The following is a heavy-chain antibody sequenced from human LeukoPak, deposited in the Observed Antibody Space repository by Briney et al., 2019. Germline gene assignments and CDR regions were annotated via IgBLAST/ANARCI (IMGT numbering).Heavy chain of an antibody. CDR2: INPNSGGT. J-gene: IGHJ1*01. V-gene: IGHV1-2*02. CDR1: GYTFTGYY. Sequence: ASVKVSCKASGYTFTGYYMHWVRQAPGQGLEWMGWINPNSGGTNYAQKFQGRVTMTRDTSISTAYMELSRLRSDDTAVYYCAWGSPTVYCYDSSGYDYFQHWGQGTLVTVSS. CDR3: AWGSPTVYCYDSSGYDYFQH. D-gene: IGHD3-22*01.